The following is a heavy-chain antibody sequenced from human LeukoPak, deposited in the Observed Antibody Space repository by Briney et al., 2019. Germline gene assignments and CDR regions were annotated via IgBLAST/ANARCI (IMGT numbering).Heavy chain of an antibody. J-gene: IGHJ5*02. CDR3: ARGHYFASGNYYRGWFDP. V-gene: IGHV4-59*01. Sequence: SETLSLTCTLSGGSISNYYWSWIRQPPGKGLEWIGYIFYSGSTNYNPSLKSRVTISVDTSKNQFSLKLSSVTAADTAVYYCARGHYFASGNYYRGWFDPWGQGSLVTVSS. D-gene: IGHD3-10*01. CDR2: IFYSGST. CDR1: GGSISNYY.